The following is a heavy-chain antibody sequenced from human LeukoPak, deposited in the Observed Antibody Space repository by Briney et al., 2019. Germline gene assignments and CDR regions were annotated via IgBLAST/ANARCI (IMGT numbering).Heavy chain of an antibody. CDR3: ALEDSGIYYKFDY. D-gene: IGHD3-10*01. CDR1: GFTFSSYA. J-gene: IGHJ4*02. CDR2: ISYDGSDK. Sequence: GRSLRLSCAASGFTFSSYAMHWVRQAPGKGLEWLAVISYDGSDKYYADSVEGRFTISRETSKNTLYLQLNSLRVEDTAVYNCALEDSGIYYKFDYWGQGTLVTVSS. V-gene: IGHV3-30-3*01.